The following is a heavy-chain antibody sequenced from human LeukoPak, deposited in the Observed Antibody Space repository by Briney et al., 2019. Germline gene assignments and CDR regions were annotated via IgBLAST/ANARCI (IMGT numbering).Heavy chain of an antibody. Sequence: GGSLRLSCAASGFTVSTNYMSWVRQAPGKGLEWVSVIYSGGSTYYADSVKGRFTISRHNSENTLYLQMNSLRAEDTAVYYCARGMTNPFDYWGQGTLVTVSS. V-gene: IGHV3-53*04. J-gene: IGHJ4*02. CDR2: IYSGGST. CDR1: GFTVSTNY. CDR3: ARGMTNPFDY. D-gene: IGHD4-11*01.